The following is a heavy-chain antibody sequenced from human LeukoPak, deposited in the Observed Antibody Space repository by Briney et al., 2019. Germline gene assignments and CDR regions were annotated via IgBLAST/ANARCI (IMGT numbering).Heavy chain of an antibody. D-gene: IGHD6-19*01. Sequence: PSETLSLTCTVSGDSFSSVTDYWAWIRQPPGKVLEWIASGDYSGGTYYNPSLESRVAISADMSKNQFSLKLTSVTGADTAVYYCAGERGEEYSSGWYKRNYFDNWGQGIRVTVSS. CDR3: AGERGEEYSSGWYKRNYFDN. V-gene: IGHV4-39*07. CDR1: GDSFSSVTDY. CDR2: GDYSGGT. J-gene: IGHJ4*02.